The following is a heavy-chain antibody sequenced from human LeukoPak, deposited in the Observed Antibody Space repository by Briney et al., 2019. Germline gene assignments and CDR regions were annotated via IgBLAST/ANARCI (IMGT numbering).Heavy chain of an antibody. Sequence: PGGSLRLSCAASGFTFSTYGMSWVRQAPGKGLEWVSGISGSGSSTDYADSVKGRFTISRDNSKNTLYLQMNGLRAEDTAVYYCAKTRYYYDSSGYGDWGQGTLVTVSS. CDR1: GFTFSTYG. CDR3: AKTRYYYDSSGYGD. J-gene: IGHJ4*02. D-gene: IGHD3-22*01. CDR2: ISGSGSST. V-gene: IGHV3-23*01.